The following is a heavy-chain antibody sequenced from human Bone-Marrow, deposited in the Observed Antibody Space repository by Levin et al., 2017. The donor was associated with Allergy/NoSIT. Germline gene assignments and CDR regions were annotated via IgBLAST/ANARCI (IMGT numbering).Heavy chain of an antibody. CDR1: GSTFTDYW. V-gene: IGHV5-10-1*01. CDR3: AGNYSASSVLWFDP. CDR2: IDPSDSET. J-gene: IGHJ5*02. D-gene: IGHD3-10*01. Sequence: GESLKISCKTSGSTFTDYWISWVRQMPGKGLEWMGRIDPSDSETDYSPSFQGHVTFSIDKTINTALLQWSSLKASATAIYYCAGNYSASSVLWFDPWVQGTLVTVSS.